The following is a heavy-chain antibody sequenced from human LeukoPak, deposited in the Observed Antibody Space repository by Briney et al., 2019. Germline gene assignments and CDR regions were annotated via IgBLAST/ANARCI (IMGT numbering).Heavy chain of an antibody. D-gene: IGHD4-11*01. CDR1: GFTFSSYA. V-gene: IGHV3-23*01. Sequence: GGSLGLSCAASGFTFSSYAMSWVRQAPGKGLEWVSSISSGGGSTYYADSVKGRFTISRDNSKNTLYLQMNSLRAEDAAVYYCAKDRTGNYVAWFDPWGQGTLVTVSS. CDR2: ISSGGGST. CDR3: AKDRTGNYVAWFDP. J-gene: IGHJ5*02.